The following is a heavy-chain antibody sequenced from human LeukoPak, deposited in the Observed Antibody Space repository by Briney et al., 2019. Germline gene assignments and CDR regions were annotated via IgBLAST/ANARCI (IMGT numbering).Heavy chain of an antibody. V-gene: IGHV4-34*01. D-gene: IGHD3-22*01. CDR2: IYHTGTT. Sequence: SETLSLTCAVYGGSFSGYYWSWIRQPPGKGLEWVGSIYHTGTTYYNPSLKSRVTISVDTSKNQVYLKLTSVTAADTAVYFCAKFYFDSSGYYDVFDIWGQGTMVTVSS. CDR3: AKFYFDSSGYYDVFDI. CDR1: GGSFSGYY. J-gene: IGHJ3*02.